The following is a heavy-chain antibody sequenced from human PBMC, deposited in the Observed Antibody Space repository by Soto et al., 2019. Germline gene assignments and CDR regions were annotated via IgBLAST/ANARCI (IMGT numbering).Heavy chain of an antibody. J-gene: IGHJ3*02. Sequence: ESGGGVVQPGRSLRLSCAASGFTFSSYAMHWVRQAPGKGLEWVAVISYDGSNKYYADSVKGRFTISRDNSKNTLYLQMNSLRPEDTAVYYCARDRRGGYCSGGSCHPDAFDIWGQGTMVTVSS. CDR1: GFTFSSYA. V-gene: IGHV3-30-3*01. CDR3: ARDRRGGYCSGGSCHPDAFDI. CDR2: ISYDGSNK. D-gene: IGHD2-15*01.